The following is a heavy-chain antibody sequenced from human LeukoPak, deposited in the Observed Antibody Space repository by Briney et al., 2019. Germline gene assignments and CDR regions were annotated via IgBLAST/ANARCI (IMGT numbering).Heavy chain of an antibody. D-gene: IGHD1-26*01. CDR3: ARQLDRSPWVDY. CDR1: GGSISNYY. J-gene: IGHJ4*02. CDR2: IYNSGRT. V-gene: IGHV4-59*08. Sequence: SETLSLTCTVSGGSISNYYWSWIRQPPGKGLEWIGYIYNSGRTNYNPSLKSRVTISVDTSKNQFSLRLNSVTAADTAMYYCARQLDRSPWVDYWGQGTLVTVSS.